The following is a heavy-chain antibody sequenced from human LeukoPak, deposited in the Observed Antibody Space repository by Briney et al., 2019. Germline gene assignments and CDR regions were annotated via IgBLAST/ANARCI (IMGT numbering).Heavy chain of an antibody. CDR2: INAYNGNT. V-gene: IGHV1-18*01. Sequence: ASVKVSCKASGYTFISYGVSWVRQPPGQGLEWMGWINAYNGNTNYAQKVQGRVTMTTDASTSTAYMELRSLRSDDTAVYYCARDSCTSTSCSFDYWGQGTLVTVSS. CDR1: GYTFISYG. CDR3: ARDSCTSTSCSFDY. J-gene: IGHJ4*02. D-gene: IGHD2-2*01.